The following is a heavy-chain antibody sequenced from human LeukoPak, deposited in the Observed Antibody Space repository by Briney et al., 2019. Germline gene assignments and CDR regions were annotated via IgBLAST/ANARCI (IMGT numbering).Heavy chain of an antibody. CDR2: IYYSGST. CDR1: GGSISSGGYY. Sequence: PSQTLSLTCTVSGGSISSGGYYWSWIRQHPGKGLEWIGYIYYSGSTYYNPSLKSRVTISVDTSKNQFSPKLSSVTAADTAVYYCASLNVVPAAIRSDYWGQGALVTVSS. CDR3: ASLNVVPAAIRSDY. V-gene: IGHV4-31*03. J-gene: IGHJ4*02. D-gene: IGHD2-2*01.